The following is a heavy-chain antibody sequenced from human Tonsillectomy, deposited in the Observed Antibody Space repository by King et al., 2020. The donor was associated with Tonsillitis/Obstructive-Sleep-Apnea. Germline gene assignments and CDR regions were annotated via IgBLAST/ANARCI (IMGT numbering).Heavy chain of an antibody. CDR3: AKEQGSSRYYFDY. Sequence: VQLVESGGGLVQPGGSLRLSCEASGFTFSSYDMSWVRQAPGKGLEWVSSITGSDKRTHYADSVKGRFTISRDNSKNTLYLQTIGLRAEDTAVYYCAKEQGSSRYYFDYWGQGTLVTVSS. J-gene: IGHJ4*02. CDR2: ITGSDKRT. CDR1: GFTFSSYD. V-gene: IGHV3-23*04. D-gene: IGHD6-13*01.